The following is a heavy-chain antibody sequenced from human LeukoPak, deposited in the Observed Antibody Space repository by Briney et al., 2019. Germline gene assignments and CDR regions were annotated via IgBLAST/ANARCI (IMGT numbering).Heavy chain of an antibody. CDR3: ARDTCSGGSCYPNYYYYYGMDV. CDR2: ISYDGSNK. CDR1: GFTFSSYA. D-gene: IGHD2-15*01. J-gene: IGHJ6*02. Sequence: GRSLRLSCAASGFTFSSYAMHWVRQAPGKGLEWVAVISYDGSNKYYADSVKGRFTISRDNAKNSLYLQMNSLRAEDTAVYYCARDTCSGGSCYPNYYYYYGMDVWGQGTTVTVSS. V-gene: IGHV3-30-3*01.